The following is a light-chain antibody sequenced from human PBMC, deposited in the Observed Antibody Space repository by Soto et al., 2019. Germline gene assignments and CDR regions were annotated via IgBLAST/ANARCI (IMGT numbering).Light chain of an antibody. V-gene: IGKV3-11*01. CDR2: DAS. CDR3: QQRGRWPAT. Sequence: VWTQSPSIVSLSHGERATLSCRASQSVNNFFAWYQQKPGQAPRLLIYDASYRAPGIPARFSGSGSGTDFTLTISSLEAEDSAVYYCQQRGRWPATVGPGTKVDIK. CDR1: QSVNNF. J-gene: IGKJ3*01.